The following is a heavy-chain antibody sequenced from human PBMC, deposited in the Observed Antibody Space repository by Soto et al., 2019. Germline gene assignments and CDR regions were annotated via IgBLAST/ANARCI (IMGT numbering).Heavy chain of an antibody. J-gene: IGHJ6*02. CDR3: ARVLYGSGSYYPNPRYYYYSMDV. CDR1: GGTFSSYA. CDR2: IIPIFGTA. Sequence: SVKVSCKASGGTFSSYAISWVRQAPGQGLEWMGGIIPIFGTANYAQKFQGRVTITADKSTSTAYMELSSLRSEDTAVYYCARVLYGSGSYYPNPRYYYYSMDVWGQGTTVTVSS. V-gene: IGHV1-69*06. D-gene: IGHD3-10*01.